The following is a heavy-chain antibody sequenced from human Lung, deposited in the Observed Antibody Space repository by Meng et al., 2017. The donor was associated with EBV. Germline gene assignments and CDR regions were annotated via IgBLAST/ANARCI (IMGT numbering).Heavy chain of an antibody. CDR1: GGSFSTYT. V-gene: IGHV1-69*10. J-gene: IGHJ4*02. Sequence: QVQLVQSGAEVKKPGSSAKVACKTSGGSFSTYTFSWVRQASGQGLEWMGGLIPVLNKAKSAPRFQDRVTFTADETTTTAYMELSSLTFEDTAVYFCARGRGNQPLFDFWGQGTLVTVSS. CDR3: ARGRGNQPLFDF. CDR2: LIPVLNKA. D-gene: IGHD2/OR15-2a*01.